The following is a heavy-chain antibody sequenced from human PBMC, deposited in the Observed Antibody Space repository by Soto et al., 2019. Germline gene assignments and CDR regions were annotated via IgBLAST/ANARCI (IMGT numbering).Heavy chain of an antibody. J-gene: IGHJ6*02. CDR2: TTGSGGVT. CDR1: GFTFSSYA. CDR3: ARGPGAVTTQQSLGITYNYYYYAMDV. V-gene: IGHV3-23*01. D-gene: IGHD4-4*01. Sequence: GGSLRLSCTASGFTFSSYAMNWVRQAPGKGLEWVSATTGSGGVTYYADSVKGRFTISRDNSKNTLYLQMSSLRAEDTAVYYCARGPGAVTTQQSLGITYNYYYYAMDVWGQGTTVTVSS.